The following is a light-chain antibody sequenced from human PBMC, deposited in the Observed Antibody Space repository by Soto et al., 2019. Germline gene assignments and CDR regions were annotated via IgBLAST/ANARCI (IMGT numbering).Light chain of an antibody. CDR1: SSNIGKSH. CDR3: ATWDDSLSAAV. J-gene: IGLJ1*01. V-gene: IGLV1-51*01. CDR2: DSY. Sequence: QSVLTQPPSLSAAPGQRVTISCSGSSSNIGKSHVSWYQHLPGTATKVLIYDSYNRPSGIPDRFFGSKSGTAATLDITGLQTGDEADYYCATWDDSLSAAVFGPGTKLTVL.